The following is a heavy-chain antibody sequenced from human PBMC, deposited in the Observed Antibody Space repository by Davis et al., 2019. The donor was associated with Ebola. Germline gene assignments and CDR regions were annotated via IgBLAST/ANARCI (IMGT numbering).Heavy chain of an antibody. CDR1: GFTFSSYS. Sequence: PGGSLRLSCAASGFTFSSYSMNWVRQAPGKGLEWASYISSSSSTIYYADPVKGRFTISRDNAKNSLYLQMNSLRDEDTAVYYCARDYLAAILFDGMDVWGKGTTVTVSS. CDR2: ISSSSSTI. D-gene: IGHD6-13*01. CDR3: ARDYLAAILFDGMDV. J-gene: IGHJ6*04. V-gene: IGHV3-48*02.